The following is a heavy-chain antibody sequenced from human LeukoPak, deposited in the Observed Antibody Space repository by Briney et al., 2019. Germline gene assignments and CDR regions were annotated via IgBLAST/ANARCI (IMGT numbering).Heavy chain of an antibody. J-gene: IGHJ3*02. Sequence: PGGSLRLLCGSCGFTYTYYGMHWVRQAPGKGLEGVAVISFDGTNAFYADSVKGRFTISRDNSKNKLYLHMNSLRADDTAAYYCARARAPVTRISSFDICGQGTMVTVSS. D-gene: IGHD4-17*01. CDR2: ISFDGTNA. V-gene: IGHV3-30*19. CDR3: ARARAPVTRISSFDI. CDR1: GFTYTYYG.